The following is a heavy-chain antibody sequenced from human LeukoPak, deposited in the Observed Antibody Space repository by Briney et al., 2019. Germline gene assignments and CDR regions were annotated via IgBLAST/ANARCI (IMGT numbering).Heavy chain of an antibody. J-gene: IGHJ4*02. CDR2: ISSDGSTT. CDR3: TRVTEYSTAGMRY. V-gene: IGHV3-74*01. CDR1: GFTFSNYW. Sequence: PGGSLRLSCAASGFTFSNYWMHWVRQAPGRGLVWVSRISSDGSTTTYADSVKGRFTISRDNPKNTLYLQMNSLRAEDTALYYRTRVTEYSTAGMRYWGQGSLVTVSA. D-gene: IGHD6-13*01.